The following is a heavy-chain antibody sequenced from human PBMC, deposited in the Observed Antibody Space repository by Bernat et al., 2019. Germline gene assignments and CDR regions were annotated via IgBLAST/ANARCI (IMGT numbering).Heavy chain of an antibody. CDR2: IRYDGSNK. J-gene: IGHJ4*02. V-gene: IGHV3-30*02. CDR3: AKGRGRGFTYGVGGDDY. CDR1: GFTFSSYG. D-gene: IGHD5-18*01. Sequence: QVQLVESGGGVVQPGGSLRLSCATSGFTFSSYGMHWVRQAPGKGLEWVAFIRYDGSNKNHADSVKGRFTISRDNSKNTLFLQMNSLRVEDTAVYFCAKGRGRGFTYGVGGDDYWGQGTLVTVSS.